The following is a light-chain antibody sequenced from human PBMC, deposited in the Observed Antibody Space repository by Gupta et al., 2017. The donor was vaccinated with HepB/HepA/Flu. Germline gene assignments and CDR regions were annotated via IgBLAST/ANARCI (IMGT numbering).Light chain of an antibody. CDR3: QQRNSWPVT. CDR1: QSISRS. J-gene: IGKJ1*01. CDR2: DAT. Sequence: ELVLTQSPANLSFSPGERATLSCRASQSISRSVSWYQQNSGQAPSLLIYDATNRATGIPARFSGSWSGTDFTLTSSSLEPEDFAVYYCQQRNSWPVTFGQGTKVEAK. V-gene: IGKV3-11*01.